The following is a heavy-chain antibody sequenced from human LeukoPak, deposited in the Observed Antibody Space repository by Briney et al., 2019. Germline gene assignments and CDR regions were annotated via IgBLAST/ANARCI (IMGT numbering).Heavy chain of an antibody. J-gene: IGHJ4*02. Sequence: GGSLRLSCTTSGFTFNDYAMHWVRQAPGKDLEWVAGISWNRNTIGYADSLRDRFTVFRDDAENSLYLQMNSLRPEDTAIYYCAKDADDSGDYVGIDYWGQGTLVTVSS. CDR3: AKDADDSGDYVGIDY. V-gene: IGHV3-9*01. CDR1: GFTFNDYA. CDR2: ISWNRNTI. D-gene: IGHD4-17*01.